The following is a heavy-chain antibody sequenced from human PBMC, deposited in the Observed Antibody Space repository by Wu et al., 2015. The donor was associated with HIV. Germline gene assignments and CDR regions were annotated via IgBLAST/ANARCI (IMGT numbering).Heavy chain of an antibody. J-gene: IGHJ5*01. CDR1: GGTFTRYA. V-gene: IGHV1-69*12. Sequence: QVQVVQSGAEVKKPGSSVKVSCKVSGGTFTRYAIHWVRQAPGQGLEWIGGIVPIFATPNYAQKFEGRVTITADESTSTVYMELKRLSSDDTAVYYCARDRDVVPIVAATSWFDSWGRGTLVTVSS. CDR2: IVPIFATP. CDR3: ARDRDVVPIVAATSWFDS. D-gene: IGHD2-15*01.